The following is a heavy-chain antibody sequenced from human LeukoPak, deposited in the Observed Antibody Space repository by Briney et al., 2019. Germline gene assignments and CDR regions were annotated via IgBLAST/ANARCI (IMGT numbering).Heavy chain of an antibody. D-gene: IGHD3-22*01. CDR2: ITNSGNSK. V-gene: IGHV3-48*01. CDR3: AKGSYYDSSGSFYFDY. CDR1: EFTFSSYS. J-gene: IGHJ4*02. Sequence: PGGSLRLSCAASEFTFSSYSMNWVRQAPGKGLEWVSYITNSGNSKSYADSVKGRFTISRDNTKNSLYLQMNGLRAEDTAVYYCAKGSYYDSSGSFYFDYWGQGTLVTVSS.